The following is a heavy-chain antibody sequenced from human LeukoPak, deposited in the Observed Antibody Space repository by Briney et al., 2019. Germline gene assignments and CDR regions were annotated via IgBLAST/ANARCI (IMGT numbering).Heavy chain of an antibody. J-gene: IGHJ4*02. Sequence: GGSLRLSCAASGFTFSSYAMSWVRQAPGKGLEWVSAISGSGGSTYYADSVKGRFTISRGNSKNTLYLQMNSLRAEDTAVYYCAKSGGSWTNYFDYWGQGTLVTVSS. CDR1: GFTFSSYA. CDR2: ISGSGGST. D-gene: IGHD3-16*01. V-gene: IGHV3-23*01. CDR3: AKSGGSWTNYFDY.